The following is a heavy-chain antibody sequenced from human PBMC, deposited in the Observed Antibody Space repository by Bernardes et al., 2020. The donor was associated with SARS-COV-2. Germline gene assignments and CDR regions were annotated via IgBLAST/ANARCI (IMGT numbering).Heavy chain of an antibody. Sequence: GGSLRLSCAASGFTVSSNYMSWVRQAPGKGLEWVSVIYSGGSTYYADSVKGRFTISRDNSKNTLYLQMNSLRAEDTAVYYCARDLGLGDYGDLNDAFDIWGQGTMVTVSS. D-gene: IGHD4-17*01. V-gene: IGHV3-66*02. CDR2: IYSGGST. CDR1: GFTVSSNY. CDR3: ARDLGLGDYGDLNDAFDI. J-gene: IGHJ3*02.